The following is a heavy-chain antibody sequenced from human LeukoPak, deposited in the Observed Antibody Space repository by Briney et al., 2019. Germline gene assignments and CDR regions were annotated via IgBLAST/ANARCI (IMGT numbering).Heavy chain of an antibody. D-gene: IGHD5-24*01. CDR2: ILYDGSNK. V-gene: IGHV3-30*04. CDR1: GFTFSSYA. J-gene: IGHJ4*02. Sequence: GRSLRLSCAASGFTFSSYAMHWVRQAPGKGLEWVAVILYDGSNKYYADSVKGRFTISRDNSKNTPYLQMNSLRAEDTAVYYCARGVKMATIDYWGQGTLVTVSS. CDR3: ARGVKMATIDY.